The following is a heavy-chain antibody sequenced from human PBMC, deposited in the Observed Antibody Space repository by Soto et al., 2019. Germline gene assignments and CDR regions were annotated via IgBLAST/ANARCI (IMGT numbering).Heavy chain of an antibody. CDR3: ARCGYCTNGVCYPGAFDI. V-gene: IGHV1-18*01. CDR2: ISAYNGNT. D-gene: IGHD2-8*01. Sequence: GASVKVSCKASGYTLTSYGISWVRQAPGQGLEWMGWISAYNGNTNYAQKLQGRVTMTTDTSTSTAYMELRSLRSDDTAVYYCARCGYCTNGVCYPGAFDIWGQGTMVT. J-gene: IGHJ3*02. CDR1: GYTLTSYG.